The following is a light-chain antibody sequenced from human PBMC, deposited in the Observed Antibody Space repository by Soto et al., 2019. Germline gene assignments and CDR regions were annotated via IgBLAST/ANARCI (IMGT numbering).Light chain of an antibody. CDR2: GAS. J-gene: IGKJ1*01. CDR1: QSVSSNF. CDR3: QQYGSSPT. Sequence: EIVLTQSPGTLSSSPGERATLSCRASQSVSSNFLAWYQQKPGPTPRLLIYGASSRATGITDRFSGSGSGTDFSITISRLEPEDFAVYYCQQYGSSPTFGQGTKVEMK. V-gene: IGKV3-20*01.